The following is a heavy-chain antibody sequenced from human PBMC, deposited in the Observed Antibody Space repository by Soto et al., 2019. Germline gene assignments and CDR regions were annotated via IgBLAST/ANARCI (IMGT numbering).Heavy chain of an antibody. Sequence: SETLSLTCAVYGGSFSGYYWSWIRQPPGKGLEWIGEINHSGSTNYNPSLKSRVTISVDTSKNQFSLKLSSVTAADTAVYYCARVAVGRYNWFDPWGQGTLVTVSS. D-gene: IGHD3-10*01. V-gene: IGHV4-34*01. CDR3: ARVAVGRYNWFDP. CDR1: GGSFSGYY. CDR2: INHSGST. J-gene: IGHJ5*02.